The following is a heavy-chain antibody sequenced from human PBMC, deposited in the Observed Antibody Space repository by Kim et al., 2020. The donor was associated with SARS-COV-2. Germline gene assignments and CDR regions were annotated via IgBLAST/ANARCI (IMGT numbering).Heavy chain of an antibody. Sequence: SENLSLTCAVYGGSFSGYYWSWIRQPPGKGLEWIGEINHSGSTNYNPSLKSRVTISVDTSKNQFSLKLSSVTAADTAVYYCARRGQWLGDDAFDIWGQGTMVTVSS. CDR2: INHSGST. D-gene: IGHD6-19*01. J-gene: IGHJ3*02. V-gene: IGHV4-34*01. CDR1: GGSFSGYY. CDR3: ARRGQWLGDDAFDI.